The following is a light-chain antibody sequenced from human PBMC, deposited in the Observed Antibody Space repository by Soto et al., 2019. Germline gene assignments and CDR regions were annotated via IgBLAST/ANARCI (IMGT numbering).Light chain of an antibody. CDR3: QQYKNWPQT. CDR1: QSISNK. V-gene: IGKV3-15*01. J-gene: IGKJ1*01. Sequence: IVMTKSPATLSVSPGERATLSCRASQSISNKLAWYQHKPGQAPRLLIYDTSTRVAGIPARFTGSGAGTDFTLTISSLQSEDFAVYYCQQYKNWPQTFGQGTKVDIK. CDR2: DTS.